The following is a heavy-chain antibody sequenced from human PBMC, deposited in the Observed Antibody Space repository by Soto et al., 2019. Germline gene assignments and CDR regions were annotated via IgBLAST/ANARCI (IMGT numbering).Heavy chain of an antibody. CDR1: GYTFTCYY. J-gene: IGHJ6*03. V-gene: IGHV1-2*04. D-gene: IGHD3-9*01. CDR3: ARARRYFDWPPDYYYYYMDV. Sequence: GASVKVSCKASGYTFTCYYMHWVRQAPGQGLEWMGWINPNSGGTNYAQKFQGWVTMTRDTSISTAYMELSRLRSDDTAVYYCARARRYFDWPPDYYYYYMDVWGKGTTVTVSS. CDR2: INPNSGGT.